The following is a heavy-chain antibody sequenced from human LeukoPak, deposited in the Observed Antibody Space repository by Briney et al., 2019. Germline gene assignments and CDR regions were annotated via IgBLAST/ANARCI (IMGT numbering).Heavy chain of an antibody. CDR1: GYTFATYG. D-gene: IGHD6-13*01. V-gene: IGHV1-2*02. CDR3: ARRDLYSSREH. J-gene: IGHJ4*02. CDR2: INPNSGGT. Sequence: GASVKVSCKASGYTFATYGIHWVRQAPGQGLEWMGWINPNSGGTNYAQKFQGRVTMTRDTSISTAYMELSRLRSDDTAVYYCARRDLYSSREHWGQGTLVTVSS.